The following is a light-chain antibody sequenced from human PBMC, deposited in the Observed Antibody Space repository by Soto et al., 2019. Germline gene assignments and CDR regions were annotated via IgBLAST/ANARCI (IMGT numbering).Light chain of an antibody. Sequence: DIQMTQSPSTLSGSLGDRVTITCRASQTISSWLAWYQQKPGKAPKLLIYKASTLKSGVPSRFSASGSGPELTLTISSPQPDDFAPYYFEQYNSYSEAFGQGTKV. CDR2: KAS. CDR1: QTISSW. J-gene: IGKJ1*01. V-gene: IGKV1-5*03. CDR3: EQYNSYSEA.